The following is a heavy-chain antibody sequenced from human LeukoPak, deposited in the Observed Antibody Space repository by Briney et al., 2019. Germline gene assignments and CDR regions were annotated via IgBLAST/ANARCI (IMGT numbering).Heavy chain of an antibody. CDR2: ISYSGST. CDR1: GGSISNYY. V-gene: IGHV4-59*08. Sequence: SETLSLTCTVSGGSISNYYWSWIRPPQGKGLEWIGYISYSGSTNYNPSFKSRVTISVDTSKSQFSLKLSSVTAADTAVYYCARTNTVAGPHYWGQGTLVTVSS. D-gene: IGHD6-19*01. J-gene: IGHJ4*02. CDR3: ARTNTVAGPHY.